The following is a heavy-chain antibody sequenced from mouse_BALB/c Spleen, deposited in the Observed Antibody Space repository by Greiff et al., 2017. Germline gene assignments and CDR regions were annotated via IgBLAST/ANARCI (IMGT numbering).Heavy chain of an antibody. CDR3: ARSDYDYDRDY. J-gene: IGHJ2*01. CDR2: ILPGSGST. V-gene: IGHV1-9*01. D-gene: IGHD2-4*01. Sequence: QVQLQQSGAELMKPGASVKISCKATGYTFSSYWIEWVKQRPGHGLEWIGEILPGSGSTNYNEKFKGKATFTADTSSNTAYMQLSSLTSEDSAVYYCARSDYDYDRDYWGQGTTLTVSS. CDR1: GYTFSSYW.